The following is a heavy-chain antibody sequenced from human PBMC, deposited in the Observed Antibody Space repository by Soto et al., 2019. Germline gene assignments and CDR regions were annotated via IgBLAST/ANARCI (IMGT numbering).Heavy chain of an antibody. CDR2: ISGSGGST. D-gene: IGHD3-22*01. CDR1: GFTFSSYA. Sequence: EVQLLESGGGLVQPGGSLRLSCAASGFTFSSYAMIWVRQAPGKGLEWVSAISGSGGSTYYADSVKGRFTIARDNSKNTLYLHMNSLRAEERAGYYCAHSRWAVKTVSPIGHWGQGTLVTVSS. V-gene: IGHV3-23*01. CDR3: AHSRWAVKTVSPIGH. J-gene: IGHJ1*01.